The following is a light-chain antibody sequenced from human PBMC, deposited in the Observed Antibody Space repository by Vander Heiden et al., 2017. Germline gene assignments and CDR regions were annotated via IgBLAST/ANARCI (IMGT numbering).Light chain of an antibody. J-gene: IGKJ1*01. CDR3: QQYNSFTRT. V-gene: IGKV1-5*03. CDR1: QSINTY. CDR2: KAS. Sequence: DIQMTQSPSTLSASVGDRVTITCRASQSINTYLAWYQQKPGKAPNLLIYKASILESGVPSRFRGSGSGTELTLTISSLQPDDFATYYCQQYNSFTRTFGQGTKVE.